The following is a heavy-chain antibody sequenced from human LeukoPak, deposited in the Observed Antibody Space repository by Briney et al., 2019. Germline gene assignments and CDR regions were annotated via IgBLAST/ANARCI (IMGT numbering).Heavy chain of an antibody. Sequence: SETLSLTCTVSGGSISSHYWSWIRQPPGKGLEWIGYIYYSGSTNYNPSLKSRVTISVDTSKNQFSLKLSSVTAADTAVYYCARGEPGTFDPWGQGTLVTVSS. CDR3: ARGEPGTFDP. CDR1: GGSISSHY. J-gene: IGHJ5*02. CDR2: IYYSGST. V-gene: IGHV4-59*11. D-gene: IGHD1-14*01.